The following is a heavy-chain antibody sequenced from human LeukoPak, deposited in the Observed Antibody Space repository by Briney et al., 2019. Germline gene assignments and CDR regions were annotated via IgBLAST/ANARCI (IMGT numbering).Heavy chain of an antibody. J-gene: IGHJ6*02. CDR2: IYYSGST. CDR3: ATRTYSGSYHGYYYGMDV. CDR1: GGSISSSSYY. D-gene: IGHD1-26*01. Sequence: SETLSLTCTVSGGSISSSSYYWGWIRQPPGKRLEWSGGIYYSGSTYYNPSLKSRVTISVDTSKTQFSLKLSSVTAADTAVYYCATRTYSGSYHGYYYGMDVWGQGTTVTVSS. V-gene: IGHV4-39*01.